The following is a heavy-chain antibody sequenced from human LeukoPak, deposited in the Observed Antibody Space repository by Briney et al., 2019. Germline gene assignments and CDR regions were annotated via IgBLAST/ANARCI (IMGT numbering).Heavy chain of an antibody. Sequence: ASVKVSCKASGYTFTSYGISWVRQAPGQGLEWMGWISAYNGSTNYAQKLQGRVTMTTDTSTSTAYMELRSLRSDDTAVYYCARAGYSYAKGYYYGMDVWGQGTTVTVSS. CDR2: ISAYNGST. J-gene: IGHJ6*02. CDR3: ARAGYSYAKGYYYGMDV. D-gene: IGHD5-18*01. CDR1: GYTFTSYG. V-gene: IGHV1-18*01.